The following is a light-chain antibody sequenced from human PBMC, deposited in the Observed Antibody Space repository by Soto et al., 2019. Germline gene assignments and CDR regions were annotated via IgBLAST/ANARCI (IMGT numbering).Light chain of an antibody. Sequence: QLVLTQPPSVSGAPGQKVTISCTGNISNIGAGYDVHWYRQLPGTAPKLLIYGNFNRPSGVPDRFSGSKSGSSASLAITGLQGEDEADYYCQSYDNRLSGVVFGGGTKLTVL. CDR2: GNF. CDR1: ISNIGAGYD. V-gene: IGLV1-40*01. J-gene: IGLJ2*01. CDR3: QSYDNRLSGVV.